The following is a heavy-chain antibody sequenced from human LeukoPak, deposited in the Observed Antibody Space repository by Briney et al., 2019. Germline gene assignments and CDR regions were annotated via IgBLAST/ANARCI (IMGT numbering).Heavy chain of an antibody. J-gene: IGHJ4*02. CDR3: ARGADYDILTGYYQPFDY. CDR1: GYTFTSYG. V-gene: IGHV1-18*01. D-gene: IGHD3-9*01. CDR2: ISAYNGNT. Sequence: ASVKVSCKASGYTFTSYGISWVRQAPGQGLEWMGWISAYNGNTNYAQKLQGRVTMTTDTSTSTAYMELRSLRSDDTAVYYCARGADYDILTGYYQPFDYWGQGTLATVSS.